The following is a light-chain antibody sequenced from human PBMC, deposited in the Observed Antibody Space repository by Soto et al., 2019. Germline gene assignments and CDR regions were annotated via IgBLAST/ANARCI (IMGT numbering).Light chain of an antibody. CDR3: QQYLSIPT. J-gene: IGKJ5*01. CDR2: WAS. CDR1: QTVFYTATNKNY. V-gene: IGKV4-1*01. Sequence: DIVMTQSPDSLAVSLCERATINCKSSQTVFYTATNKNYLAWYQQKPGQPPKMLISWASTRESGVPDRFTGSGSGTDFTLTISNLQAEDVAVYYCQQYLSIPTFGQGTRLETK.